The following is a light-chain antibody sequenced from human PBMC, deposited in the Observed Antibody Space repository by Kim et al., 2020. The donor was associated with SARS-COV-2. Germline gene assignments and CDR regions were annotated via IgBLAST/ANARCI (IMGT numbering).Light chain of an antibody. V-gene: IGKV3-20*01. CDR1: QSVSSNY. J-gene: IGKJ1*01. CDR2: GAS. CDR3: QQYSSSPAM. Sequence: PGERAPLPCRASQSVSSNYLAWYQQKPGQAPRLLIYGASSRATGIPDRFSGSGSGTDFTLTITRLEPEDFAVYYCQQYSSSPAMFGQGTKVDIK.